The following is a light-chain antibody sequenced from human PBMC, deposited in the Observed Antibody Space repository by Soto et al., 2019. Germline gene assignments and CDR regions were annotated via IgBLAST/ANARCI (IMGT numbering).Light chain of an antibody. V-gene: IGKV3-15*01. CDR2: GPS. CDR1: QSISSN. CDR3: QQYNNWPLT. Sequence: EIVMTQSPATLSVSPGERGTLSCRASQSISSNLAWYQQKPGQAPRLLIYGPSTRATGIPARFSGSGSGTEFTLTISSLQSEDFAVYYCQQYNNWPLTFGGGTKVEIK. J-gene: IGKJ4*01.